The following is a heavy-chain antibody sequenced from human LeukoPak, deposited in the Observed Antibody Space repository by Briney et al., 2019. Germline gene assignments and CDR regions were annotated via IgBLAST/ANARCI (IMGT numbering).Heavy chain of an antibody. Sequence: SETLSLTCTVSGGSISSYYWSWIRQPPGKGLEWIGYIYYSGSTNYNPSLKSRVTISLDTSKNQFSLKLSSVTAADTAVYHCARQSRATGTLDSWGQGTLVTVSS. CDR3: ARQSRATGTLDS. V-gene: IGHV4-59*08. CDR1: GGSISSYY. J-gene: IGHJ5*01. D-gene: IGHD6-13*01. CDR2: IYYSGST.